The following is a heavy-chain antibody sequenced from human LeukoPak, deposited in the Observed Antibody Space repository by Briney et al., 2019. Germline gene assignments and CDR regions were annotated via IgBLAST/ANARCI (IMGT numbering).Heavy chain of an antibody. J-gene: IGHJ4*02. V-gene: IGHV3-74*01. CDR2: INSDGSST. D-gene: IGHD6-19*01. Sequence: GGSLRLSCAASGFTFSSYWMHWVRQAPGKGLVWVSRINSDGSSTSYADSVKGRFTISRDNAKNTLYLQMNSLRAEDTAVYYCARFSIAVAGFAPWGQGTPVTVSS. CDR3: ARFSIAVAGFAP. CDR1: GFTFSSYW.